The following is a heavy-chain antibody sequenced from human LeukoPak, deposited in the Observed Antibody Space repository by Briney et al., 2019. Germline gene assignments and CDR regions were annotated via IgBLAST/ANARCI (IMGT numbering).Heavy chain of an antibody. V-gene: IGHV3-48*02. CDR1: GFTFSSYS. J-gene: IGHJ6*02. CDR3: ARDYSSSGTFFGYYYGMDI. D-gene: IGHD2-2*01. Sequence: GGSLRLSCAASGFTFSSYSMNWVRQAPGKGLEWISYISGSSKIIHWAESLKGRFTISRDNAKNSLYLQMNSLRDEDTAVYYCARDYSSSGTFFGYYYGMDIWGQGTTVTVSS. CDR2: ISGSSKII.